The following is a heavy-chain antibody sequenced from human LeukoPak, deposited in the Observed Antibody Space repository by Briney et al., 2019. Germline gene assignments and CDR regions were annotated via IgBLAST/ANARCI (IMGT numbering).Heavy chain of an antibody. CDR3: AKATLWFGELLSLDY. J-gene: IGHJ4*02. CDR1: GFTFDDYA. CDR2: ISGSGGST. Sequence: GRSLRLSCAASGFTFDDYAMSWVRQAPGKGLEWVSAISGSGGSTYYADSVKGRFTISRDNSKNTLYLQMNSLRAEDTAVYYCAKATLWFGELLSLDYWGQGTLVTVSS. D-gene: IGHD3-10*01. V-gene: IGHV3-23*01.